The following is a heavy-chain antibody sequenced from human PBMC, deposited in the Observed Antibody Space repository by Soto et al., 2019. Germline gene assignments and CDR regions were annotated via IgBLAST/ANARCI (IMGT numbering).Heavy chain of an antibody. CDR1: GFTFSSYG. V-gene: IGHV3-30*18. CDR3: EKEVGDYIWGSNDAFDI. CDR2: ISYDGSNK. D-gene: IGHD3-16*01. Sequence: QVQLVESGGGVVQPGRSLRLSCAASGFTFSSYGMHWVRQAPGKGLEWGAVISYDGSNKYYADSVKGRFTISRDNSKNTLYLQMNSLRAEDTAVYYCEKEVGDYIWGSNDAFDIWGQGTMDTVSS. J-gene: IGHJ3*02.